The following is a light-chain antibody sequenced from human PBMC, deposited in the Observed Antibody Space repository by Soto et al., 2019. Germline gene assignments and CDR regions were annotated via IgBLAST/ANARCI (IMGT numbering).Light chain of an antibody. CDR2: GAS. J-gene: IGKJ3*01. V-gene: IGKV3-15*01. CDR1: QSVSSN. Sequence: EIVMTQSPATLSVSPGERATLYCRASQSVSSNLAWYQQKPSQAPRLLIYGASTRATGIPARFSGSGSGTEFTLTISSLQSEDFAVYYCQHYDISLFAFGPGTKVDI. CDR3: QHYDISLFA.